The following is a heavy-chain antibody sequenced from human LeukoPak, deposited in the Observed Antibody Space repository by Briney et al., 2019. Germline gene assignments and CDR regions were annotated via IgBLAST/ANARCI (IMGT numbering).Heavy chain of an antibody. CDR2: IYSDGST. V-gene: IGHV3-53*01. D-gene: IGHD5-24*01. CDR1: GFIVSTKY. CDR3: VRDDGYSPYDY. J-gene: IGHJ4*02. Sequence: PGGSLRLSCAASGFIVSTKYMSWVRQAPGKGLEWVSVIYSDGSTSYADPVKGRFTISRDNSKNMLYLQMNSLRAEDTAVYYCVRDDGYSPYDYWGQGTLVTVSS.